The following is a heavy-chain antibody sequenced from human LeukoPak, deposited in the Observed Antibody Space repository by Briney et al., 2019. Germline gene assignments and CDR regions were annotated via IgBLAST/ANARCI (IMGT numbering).Heavy chain of an antibody. CDR3: ARHGSWSFDY. Sequence: GGSLRLSCAASGFTFSSHAMSWVRQAPGKGLEWVSAITSGSGSNVYYTDSLKGRFTISRDNSKNTLYLHMNSLRAEDTAVYYCARHGSWSFDYWGQGTLLTVS. CDR1: GFTFSSHA. D-gene: IGHD6-13*01. CDR2: ITSGSGSNV. V-gene: IGHV3-23*01. J-gene: IGHJ4*02.